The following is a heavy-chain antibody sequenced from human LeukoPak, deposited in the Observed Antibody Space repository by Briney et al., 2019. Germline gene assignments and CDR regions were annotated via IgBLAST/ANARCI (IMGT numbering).Heavy chain of an antibody. CDR2: ISYDGSNK. J-gene: IGHJ4*02. D-gene: IGHD5-12*01. CDR1: GFTFSSYA. Sequence: GGSLRLSCAASGFTFSSYAMHWVRQAPGKGLEWVAVISYDGSNKYYADSVKGRFTISRDNSKNTLYLQMNSLRAEDTAVYYCARDPRIVATIWYYFDYWGQGTLVTVSS. V-gene: IGHV3-30*04. CDR3: ARDPRIVATIWYYFDY.